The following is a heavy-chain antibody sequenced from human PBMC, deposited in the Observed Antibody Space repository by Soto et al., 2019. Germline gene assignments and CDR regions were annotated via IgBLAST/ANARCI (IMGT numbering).Heavy chain of an antibody. CDR3: ASTGDFWSGYYPPGAFDI. CDR2: IYYSGST. CDR1: GGSIIRGGYY. V-gene: IGHV4-31*03. J-gene: IGHJ3*02. Sequence: SETLSLTCTVSGGSIIRGGYYWIWMRQHPGKGLEWIGYIYYSGSTYYNPSLKSRVTISVDTSKNQFSLKLSSVTAADTAVYYCASTGDFWSGYYPPGAFDIWGQGTMVTVS. D-gene: IGHD3-3*01.